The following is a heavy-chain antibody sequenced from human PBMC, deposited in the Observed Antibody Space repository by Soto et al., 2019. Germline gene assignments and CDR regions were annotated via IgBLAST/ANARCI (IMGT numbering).Heavy chain of an antibody. CDR2: ISATGGNI. CDR3: TKVSGGLGYYDL. Sequence: PGGPMKSASIASGFTLSANAMTWVRQAPGKGREWVATISATGGNIEYTDSLKGRFTITRDNAKNTLYQQQNGLTSDDTADHYGTKVSGGLGYYDLCSRRTLVTVS. CDR1: GFTLSANA. V-gene: IGHV3-23*01. J-gene: IGHJ2*01.